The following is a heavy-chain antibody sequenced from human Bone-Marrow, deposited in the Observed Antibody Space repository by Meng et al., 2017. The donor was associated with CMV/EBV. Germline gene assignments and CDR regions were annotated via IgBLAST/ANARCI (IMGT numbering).Heavy chain of an antibody. CDR2: IYYSGST. Sequence: SETLSLTCTVSGGSISSYYWSWIRQPPGKGLEWIGYIYYSGSTNYNPSLKSRVTISVDTSKNQFSLKLSSVTAADTAVYYCARDHIGCSSTSCYTYFDYWGQGTLVTLSS. J-gene: IGHJ4*02. CDR1: GGSISSYY. D-gene: IGHD2-2*02. V-gene: IGHV4-59*01. CDR3: ARDHIGCSSTSCYTYFDY.